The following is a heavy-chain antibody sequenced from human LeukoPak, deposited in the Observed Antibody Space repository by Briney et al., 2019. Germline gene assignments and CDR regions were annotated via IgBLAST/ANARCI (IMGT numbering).Heavy chain of an antibody. Sequence: ASVKVSCXASGGTFSSYTISWVRQARGQGLEWMGRIIPILGIANYAQKFQGRVTITADKSTSTGYMELSSLRSEDTAVYYCARGKDYGGIRRLAYWGQGTLVTVSS. V-gene: IGHV1-69*02. CDR1: GGTFSSYT. D-gene: IGHD4-23*01. CDR3: ARGKDYGGIRRLAY. J-gene: IGHJ4*02. CDR2: IIPILGIA.